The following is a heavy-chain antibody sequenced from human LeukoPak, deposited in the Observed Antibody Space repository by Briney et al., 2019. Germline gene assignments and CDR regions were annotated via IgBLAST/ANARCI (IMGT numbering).Heavy chain of an antibody. J-gene: IGHJ6*02. V-gene: IGHV4-61*02. D-gene: IGHD2-15*01. CDR1: RGSISSGNYY. CDR2: IFNNGST. CDR3: ARQAPLGYCSGGSCPDYYYYGMDV. Sequence: SETLSLTCTVSRGSISSGNYYWTWIRQPAGKGLEWVGRIFNNGSTNYNPSLESRVTISLETSKNQFSLKLSSVTAADTAVYYCARQAPLGYCSGGSCPDYYYYGMDVWGQGTTVTVSS.